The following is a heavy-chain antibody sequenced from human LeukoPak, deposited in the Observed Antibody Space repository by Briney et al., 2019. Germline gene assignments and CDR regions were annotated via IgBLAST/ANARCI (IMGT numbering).Heavy chain of an antibody. J-gene: IGHJ4*02. CDR3: ALYRFWRPPRY. CDR1: GGSFSGYY. V-gene: IGHV4-34*01. CDR2: INQSGTT. D-gene: IGHD3-3*01. Sequence: PSETLSLTCAVSGGSFSGYYWSWIRQPPGKGLEWIGEINQSGTTNYNPSLKSRVTISTDTSKNQFSLRLSSVTAADTALYYCALYRFWRPPRYWGQGTLVTVSS.